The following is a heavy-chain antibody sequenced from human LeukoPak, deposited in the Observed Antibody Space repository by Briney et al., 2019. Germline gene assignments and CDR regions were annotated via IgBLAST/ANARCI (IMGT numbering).Heavy chain of an antibody. D-gene: IGHD2-8*01. CDR3: ARDDCSNGVCYNDAFDI. Sequence: GGSLRLSCAASGLTFSVFEMNCVRQAPGKGLEWVSYISSSGSTIYYADSVKGRFTISRDNAKDSLYLQMNSLRAEDTAVYYCARDDCSNGVCYNDAFDIWGQGTMVTVSS. V-gene: IGHV3-48*03. CDR1: GLTFSVFE. J-gene: IGHJ3*02. CDR2: ISSSGSTI.